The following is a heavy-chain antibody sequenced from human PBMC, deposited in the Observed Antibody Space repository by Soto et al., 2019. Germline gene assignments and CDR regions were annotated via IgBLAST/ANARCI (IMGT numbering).Heavy chain of an antibody. CDR1: GFTLRSYG. J-gene: IGHJ3*02. Sequence: QVQLVESGGGVVQPGRSLRLSCAASGFTLRSYGMHWVRQAPGKGLEWVAVRWYDGTSKYYAESVKGRFTISRDNYNKMLYLEMNSLRGEDTAVYYCARDLSRSGNYKIDAFRIWGQGTMVTVSS. CDR3: ARDLSRSGNYKIDAFRI. D-gene: IGHD3-10*01. CDR2: RWYDGTSK. V-gene: IGHV3-33*01.